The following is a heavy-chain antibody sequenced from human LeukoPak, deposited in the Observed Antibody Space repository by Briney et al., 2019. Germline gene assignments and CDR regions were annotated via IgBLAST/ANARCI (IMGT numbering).Heavy chain of an antibody. CDR3: AKVLVLVSANRYYFDY. CDR2: ISGSGNST. J-gene: IGHJ4*02. V-gene: IGHV3-23*01. D-gene: IGHD2-15*01. CDR1: GFTFSSYA. Sequence: GGSLRLSCAASGFTFSSYAMSWVRQAPGKGLEWVSLISGSGNSTYYADSVKGRFTISRDNSNNMLYLQMNSLRAEDTAIYYCAKVLVLVSANRYYFDYWGQGTLVTVSS.